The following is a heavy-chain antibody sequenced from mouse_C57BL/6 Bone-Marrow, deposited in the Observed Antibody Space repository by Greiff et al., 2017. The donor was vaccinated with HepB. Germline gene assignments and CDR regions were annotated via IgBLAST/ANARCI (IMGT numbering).Heavy chain of an antibody. Sequence: QVQLKQPGAELVMPGASVKLSCKASGYTFTSYWMHWVKQRPGQGLEWIGEIDPSDSYTNYNQKFKGKSTLTVDKSSSTAYMPLSSLTSEDSAVYYCARELRLGYYFAYWGQGTTLTVSS. J-gene: IGHJ2*01. D-gene: IGHD3-2*02. CDR1: GYTFTSYW. V-gene: IGHV1-69*01. CDR3: ARELRLGYYFAY. CDR2: IDPSDSYT.